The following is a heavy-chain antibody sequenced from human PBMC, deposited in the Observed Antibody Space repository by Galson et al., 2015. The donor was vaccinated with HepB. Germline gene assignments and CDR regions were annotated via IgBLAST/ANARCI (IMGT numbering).Heavy chain of an antibody. D-gene: IGHD3-16*01. V-gene: IGHV3-23*01. CDR2: ITHTGNT. Sequence: SLRLSCAVSGFTFSNYGMNWFRQAPGKGLEWVSLITHTGNTVYADSVKGRFTISRDNSKNALYLQMNSLRVEDTAVYYCAKDVPNSYGWLHNDTIDYWGQGTPVTVSS. CDR1: GFTFSNYG. J-gene: IGHJ4*02. CDR3: AKDVPNSYGWLHNDTIDY.